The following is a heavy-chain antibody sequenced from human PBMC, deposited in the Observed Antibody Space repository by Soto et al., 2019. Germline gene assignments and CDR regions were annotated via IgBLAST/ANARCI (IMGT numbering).Heavy chain of an antibody. CDR1: GHTFIRYG. CDR3: TREGSAPYYYYGMDA. J-gene: IGHJ6*02. CDR2: INTHNGNT. D-gene: IGHD3-10*01. Sequence: ASVKVSCKASGHTFIRYGISWVRQAPGQGLEWLGWINTHNGNTNYAQNLQGRVIMTADTSTSTAYMELRSLRSDDTAIYYCTREGSAPYYYYGMDAWGQGTTVTAP. V-gene: IGHV1-18*01.